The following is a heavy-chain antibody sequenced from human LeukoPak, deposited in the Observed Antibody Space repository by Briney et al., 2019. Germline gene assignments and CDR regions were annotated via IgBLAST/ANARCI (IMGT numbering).Heavy chain of an antibody. CDR2: ISYSGST. CDR1: GGSLTRGAYS. J-gene: IGHJ4*02. Sequence: PSETLSLTCTLSGGSLTRGAYSWSWIRQPPGKGLEWIGYISYSGSTHYTPSLKTRLTMSMDTFKNQFSLKLNSVTAADTALYYCARRADYYDSSGYYTNFDYWGQGTLVTVSS. CDR3: ARRADYYDSSGYYTNFDY. V-gene: IGHV4-61*08. D-gene: IGHD3-22*01.